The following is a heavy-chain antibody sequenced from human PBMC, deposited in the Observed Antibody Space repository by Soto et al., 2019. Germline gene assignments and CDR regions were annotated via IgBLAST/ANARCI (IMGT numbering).Heavy chain of an antibody. CDR3: ARPSGITIFGVVITGHFDY. D-gene: IGHD3-3*01. Sequence: DSVKVSCKASGYTFTSYAMHWVRQAPGQRXEWMGWINAGNGNTKYSQKFQGRVTITRDTSASTAYMELSSLRSEDTAVYYCARPSGITIFGVVITGHFDYWGQGTLVTVSS. CDR1: GYTFTSYA. V-gene: IGHV1-3*01. J-gene: IGHJ4*02. CDR2: INAGNGNT.